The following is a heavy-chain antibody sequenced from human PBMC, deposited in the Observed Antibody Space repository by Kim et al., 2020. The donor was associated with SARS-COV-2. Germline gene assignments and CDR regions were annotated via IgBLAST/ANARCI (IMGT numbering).Heavy chain of an antibody. CDR1: GYTFTGYY. J-gene: IGHJ4*02. D-gene: IGHD3-3*01. CDR2: INPNSGGT. CDR3: ARDSFYDFWSGYYAY. V-gene: IGHV1-2*06. Sequence: ASVKVSCKASGYTFTGYYMHWVRQAPGQGLEWMGRINPNSGGTNYAQKFQGRVTMTRDTSISTAYMELSRLRSDDTAVYYCARDSFYDFWSGYYAYWGQGTLVTVSS.